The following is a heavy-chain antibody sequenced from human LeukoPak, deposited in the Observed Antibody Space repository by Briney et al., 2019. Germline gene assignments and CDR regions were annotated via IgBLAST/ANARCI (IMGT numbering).Heavy chain of an antibody. J-gene: IGHJ6*02. D-gene: IGHD6-6*01. V-gene: IGHV1-2*02. CDR2: INPNSGGT. CDR1: GYTFTGYY. Sequence: ASVKVSCKASGYTFTGYYMHWARQAPGQGLEWMGWINPNSGGTNYAQKFQGRVTMTWDTSISTAYMELSRLRSDDTAVYYCARDPEYSSSKCYGCYYYGMDVWGQGTTVTVSS. CDR3: ARDPEYSSSKCYGCYYYGMDV.